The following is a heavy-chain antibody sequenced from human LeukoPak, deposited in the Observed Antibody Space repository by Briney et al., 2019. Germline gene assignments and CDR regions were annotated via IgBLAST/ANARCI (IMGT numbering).Heavy chain of an antibody. D-gene: IGHD2-2*01. V-gene: IGHV3-23*01. Sequence: GGSLRLSCAASGFTFSSYAMSWVRQAPGKGLEWVSAISGSGGSTYYADSVKGRFTISRDNSKNTLYLQIASLRAEDTAVYYCAKTGQDCSGSSCYSRNWLDPWGQGSLVTVSS. J-gene: IGHJ5*02. CDR1: GFTFSSYA. CDR3: AKTGQDCSGSSCYSRNWLDP. CDR2: ISGSGGST.